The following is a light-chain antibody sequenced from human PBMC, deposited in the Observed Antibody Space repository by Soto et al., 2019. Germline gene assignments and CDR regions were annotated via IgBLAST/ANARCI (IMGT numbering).Light chain of an antibody. CDR2: EVI. CDR3: CSYAGSSTFYV. CDR1: SSDVGSYNL. V-gene: IGLV2-23*02. J-gene: IGLJ1*01. Sequence: QSALTQPASVSGSPGQSITISCTGTSSDVGSYNLVSWYQQHPGKAPKLMIYEVIKRPSGVSNRFSGSKSGNTASLTISGLQAEDEADYYCCSYAGSSTFYVFGTGTKVT.